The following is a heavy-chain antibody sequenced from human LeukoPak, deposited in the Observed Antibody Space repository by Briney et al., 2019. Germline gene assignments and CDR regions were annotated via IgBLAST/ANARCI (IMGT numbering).Heavy chain of an antibody. CDR2: ISSSSSYI. CDR1: GFTFSSYS. V-gene: IGHV3-21*01. J-gene: IGHJ4*02. Sequence: PGGSLRLSCAASGFTFSSYSMNWVRQAPGKGLEWVSSISSSSSYIYYADSVKGRFTISRDNAKNSLYLQMNSLRAEDTAVYYCARDLRHNWNDGNYWGQGTLVTVSS. CDR3: ARDLRHNWNDGNY. D-gene: IGHD1-20*01.